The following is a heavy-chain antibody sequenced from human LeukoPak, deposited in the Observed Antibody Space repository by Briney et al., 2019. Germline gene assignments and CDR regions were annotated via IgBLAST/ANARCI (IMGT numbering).Heavy chain of an antibody. CDR1: GYTFTGYY. Sequence: ASVKVSCKASGYTFTGYYMHWVRQAPGQGLEWMGWINPNSGGTNYAQKFRGRVTMTRDTSISTAYMELSRLTSVDTAVYSSARPTGSGGPIDYWGQGTLVTVSS. V-gene: IGHV1-2*02. J-gene: IGHJ4*02. D-gene: IGHD3-10*01. CDR2: INPNSGGT. CDR3: ARPTGSGGPIDY.